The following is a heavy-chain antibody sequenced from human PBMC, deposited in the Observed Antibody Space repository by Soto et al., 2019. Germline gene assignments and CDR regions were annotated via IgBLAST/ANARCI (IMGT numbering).Heavy chain of an antibody. CDR2: ISGSGGST. CDR3: AKDRSPLGDAFDI. J-gene: IGHJ3*02. V-gene: IGHV3-23*01. CDR1: GFTFSSYA. D-gene: IGHD6-13*01. Sequence: EVQLLESGGGLVQPGGSLRLSCAASGFTFSSYAMSWVRQAPGKGLEWVSAISGSGGSTYYAYSVKGRFTISRDNSKNTLYLQMNSLRAEDTAVYYCAKDRSPLGDAFDIWGQGTMVTVSS.